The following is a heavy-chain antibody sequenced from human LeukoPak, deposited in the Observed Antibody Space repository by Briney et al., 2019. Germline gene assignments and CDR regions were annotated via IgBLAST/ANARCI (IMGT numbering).Heavy chain of an antibody. CDR1: GGSIRSYY. CDR3: ARALPHRRLMDTTMEQHWFDP. CDR2: IYYSGST. D-gene: IGHD5-18*01. V-gene: IGHV4-59*12. J-gene: IGHJ5*02. Sequence: SETLSLTCTVSGGSIRSYYWSWIRQPPGKGLEWIGYIYYSGSTNYNPSLKSRVTISVDTSKNQFSLKLSSVTAADTAVYYCARALPHRRLMDTTMEQHWFDPWGQGTLVTVSS.